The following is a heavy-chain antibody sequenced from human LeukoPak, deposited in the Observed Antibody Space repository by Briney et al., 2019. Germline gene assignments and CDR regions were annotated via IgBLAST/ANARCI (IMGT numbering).Heavy chain of an antibody. J-gene: IGHJ4*02. Sequence: GGSLRLSCAASGFTLSNIWMTWVRQAPGKGLEWVGRIKSNTDGGTTDYAAPVKGRFTISRDDSQNTLYLQMNSLKAEDTAVYYCTTALRWVQLPNFNYWGQGTLVTVSS. D-gene: IGHD5-18*01. CDR2: IKSNTDGGTT. CDR1: GFTLSNIW. V-gene: IGHV3-15*01. CDR3: TTALRWVQLPNFNY.